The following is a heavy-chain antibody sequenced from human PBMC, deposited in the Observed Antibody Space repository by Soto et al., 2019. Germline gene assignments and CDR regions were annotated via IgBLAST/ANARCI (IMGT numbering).Heavy chain of an antibody. CDR1: GGSISSGGYY. CDR2: IYYSGST. CDR3: ARGFVDSRYCSGGSCSPFDP. Sequence: SETLSLTCTVSGGSISSGGYYWSWIRQHPGKGLEWIGYIYYSGSTYYNTSLKNRVTISVDTSKNQFSMKLSSVTAADTAVYYFARGFVDSRYCSGGSCSPFDPWGQGTLVTVSS. D-gene: IGHD2-15*01. V-gene: IGHV4-31*03. J-gene: IGHJ5*02.